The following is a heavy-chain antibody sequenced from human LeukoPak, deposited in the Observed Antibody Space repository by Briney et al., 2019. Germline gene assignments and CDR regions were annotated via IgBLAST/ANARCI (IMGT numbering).Heavy chain of an antibody. CDR3: VRGPQLVGYYYMDV. Sequence: PSETLSLTCAVYGGSFSGYYWSWIRQSPDKGLEWIGEINHSGRTNYNPSLKSRVTISIDTSKNQFSLQLNSVTPEDTAVYYCVRGPQLVGYYYMDVWGKGTTVTVSS. CDR2: INHSGRT. J-gene: IGHJ6*03. D-gene: IGHD6-13*01. CDR1: GGSFSGYY. V-gene: IGHV4-34*01.